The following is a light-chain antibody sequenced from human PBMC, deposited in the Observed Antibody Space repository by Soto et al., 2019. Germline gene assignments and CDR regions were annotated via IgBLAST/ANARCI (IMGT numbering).Light chain of an antibody. CDR2: SAS. CDR3: QKYNSVPVT. V-gene: IGKV1-27*01. Sequence: DIQMTQSPSSLSASVGDRVTITCRASQGIRNYLAWYQQKPGTVPKLLIYSASTLQSGVPSRFSGNGSGTDFTLTISSLQPEDVATYYCQKYNSVPVTFGQGTRLEIK. J-gene: IGKJ5*01. CDR1: QGIRNY.